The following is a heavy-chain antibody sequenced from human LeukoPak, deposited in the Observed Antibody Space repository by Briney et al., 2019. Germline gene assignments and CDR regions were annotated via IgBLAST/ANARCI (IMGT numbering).Heavy chain of an antibody. Sequence: GGSLRLSCEASGFTFSMSWIRQAPGKGLEWVSHIKGNGATTYYADSVKGRFTISRDNSKNTLYLQINRLRAEDTAVYYCAKGGAVSSKSITMIRGTRRYYYYMDVWGKGTTVTISS. V-gene: IGHV3-23*01. CDR1: GFTFS. J-gene: IGHJ6*03. D-gene: IGHD3-10*01. CDR3: AKGGAVSSKSITMIRGTRRYYYYMDV. CDR2: IKGNGATT.